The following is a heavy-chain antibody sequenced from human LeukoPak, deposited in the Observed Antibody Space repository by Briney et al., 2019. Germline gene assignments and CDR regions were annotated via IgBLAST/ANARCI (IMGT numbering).Heavy chain of an antibody. V-gene: IGHV1-2*02. CDR1: GYTFTDYN. CDR3: ARDSGGAFDY. D-gene: IGHD3-16*01. CDR2: VNPKTGAT. J-gene: IGHJ4*02. Sequence: ASVKVSCKPSGYTFTDYNVYWVRQAPAQGLQWMGWVNPKTGATVYAQNFQGRVTMTRDTSISTAYMELSRLRSDDTAVYYCARDSGGAFDYWGQGTLVTVSS.